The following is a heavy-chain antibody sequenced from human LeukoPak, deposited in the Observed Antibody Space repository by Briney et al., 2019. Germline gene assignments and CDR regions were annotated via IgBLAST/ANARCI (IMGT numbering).Heavy chain of an antibody. V-gene: IGHV5-51*01. J-gene: IGHJ2*01. CDR2: IHPGDSHT. D-gene: IGHD2-2*01. Sequence: PGESLKISCEGSGYTFTKYLIGWVRQMPGKGLEWMGIIHPGDSHTWYSPSFQGQVTISADKSISMAYLQWSSLKASDTAMYFCARQPGMTAKSWYFDLWGRGTLVTVSS. CDR1: GYTFTKYL. CDR3: ARQPGMTAKSWYFDL.